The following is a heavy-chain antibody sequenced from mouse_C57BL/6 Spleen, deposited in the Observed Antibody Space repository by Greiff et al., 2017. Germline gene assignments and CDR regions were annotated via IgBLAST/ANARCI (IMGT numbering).Heavy chain of an antibody. J-gene: IGHJ2*01. V-gene: IGHV3-1*01. D-gene: IGHD4-1*01. CDR1: GYSITSGYD. CDR2: ISYSGST. Sequence: DVKLLESGPGMVKPSQSLSLTCTVTGYSITSGYDWHWIRHFPGNKLEWMGYISYSGSTNYNPSLKSRISITHDTAKNHFFLKLNSVTTEDTATYYCAIGGLGGYFDYWGQGTTLTVSS. CDR3: AIGGLGGYFDY.